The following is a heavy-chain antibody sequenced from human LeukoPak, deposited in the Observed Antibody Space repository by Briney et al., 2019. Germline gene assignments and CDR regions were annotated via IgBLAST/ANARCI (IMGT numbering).Heavy chain of an antibody. CDR3: TKNASPDY. V-gene: IGHV4-30-4*08. J-gene: IGHJ4*02. Sequence: SQTLSLTRTVSGVSVGSGDYFWSWIRQPPGKGLEWIGYIYFSGSTDSNPSLESRVTVSIDTSKNQFSLKLRSVTAADTAVYYCTKNASPDYWGKGLLVTVSS. D-gene: IGHD1-14*01. CDR1: GVSVGSGDYF. CDR2: IYFSGST.